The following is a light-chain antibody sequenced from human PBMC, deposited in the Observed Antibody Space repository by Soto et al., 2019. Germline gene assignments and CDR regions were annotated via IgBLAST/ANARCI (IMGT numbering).Light chain of an antibody. CDR2: GAS. V-gene: IGKV3-20*01. Sequence: EIVLTQSPGTLSLSQGEGATLSCRASQSVSSSFFAWYQQKPGQAPRLLIYGASSRATGIPDRFSGSGSGIDFTFTISRLEPEDFAVYYCQQYGSSPWTFGQGTKVETK. J-gene: IGKJ1*01. CDR3: QQYGSSPWT. CDR1: QSVSSSF.